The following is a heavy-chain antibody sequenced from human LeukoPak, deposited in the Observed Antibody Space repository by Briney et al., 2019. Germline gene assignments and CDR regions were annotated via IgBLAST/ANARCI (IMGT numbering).Heavy chain of an antibody. Sequence: ASVKVSCKASGYTFTDYYVHWVRQVPGQGLEWMGLIYPKNGGTDYAQKFQGRVTMTRDTSISTVHLDLSGLRYDDTAMYYCVREIRHYSGWGQGTLVTVCS. CDR2: IYPKNGGT. CDR3: VREIRHYSG. CDR1: GYTFTDYY. D-gene: IGHD3-10*01. V-gene: IGHV1-2*02. J-gene: IGHJ4*02.